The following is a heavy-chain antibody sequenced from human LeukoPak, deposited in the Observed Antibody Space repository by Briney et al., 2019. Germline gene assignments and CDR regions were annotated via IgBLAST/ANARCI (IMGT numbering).Heavy chain of an antibody. D-gene: IGHD3-22*01. CDR3: ARARNDYDSNGFSLLDY. J-gene: IGHJ4*02. CDR1: GISFSSHG. Sequence: GTSLRLSCAASGISFSSHGMNWVRQAPGKGLEWVAVIWYDGSNIYYADSVKGRFTISRDNSKNTLYLQMNSLRAEDTALYYCARARNDYDSNGFSLLDYWGQGTLVTVSS. V-gene: IGHV3-33*01. CDR2: IWYDGSNI.